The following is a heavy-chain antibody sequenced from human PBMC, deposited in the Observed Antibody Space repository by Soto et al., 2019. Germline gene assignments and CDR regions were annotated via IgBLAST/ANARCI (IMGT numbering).Heavy chain of an antibody. D-gene: IGHD2-15*01. Sequence: PGGSLRLSCAASGFTFSSYSMNWVRQAPGKGLEWVSSISSSSSYIYYADSVKGRFTISRDNAKNSLYLQMNSLRAEDTAVYYCARRCRGGNCLDGFDNWGQGTMVTGSS. V-gene: IGHV3-21*01. CDR3: ARRCRGGNCLDGFDN. J-gene: IGHJ3*02. CDR2: ISSSSSYI. CDR1: GFTFSSYS.